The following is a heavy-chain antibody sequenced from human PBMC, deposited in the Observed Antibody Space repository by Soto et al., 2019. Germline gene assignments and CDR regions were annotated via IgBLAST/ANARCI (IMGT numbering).Heavy chain of an antibody. D-gene: IGHD5-18*01. CDR2: ISYDGSNQ. Sequence: QVQFVEAGGAVVQPGKSLRLSCAASGFSFNTYGMYWVRQAPGKGLEWGAAISYDGSNQYHADSVKGRVTISRDNSKSTIYLQMNSLRVEDTAVYYCAKDIVKYTYGACDYWGKGALVTVSS. CDR1: GFSFNTYG. J-gene: IGHJ4*02. V-gene: IGHV3-30*18. CDR3: AKDIVKYTYGACDY.